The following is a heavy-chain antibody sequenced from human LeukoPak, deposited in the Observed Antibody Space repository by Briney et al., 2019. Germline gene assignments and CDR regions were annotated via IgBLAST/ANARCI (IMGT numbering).Heavy chain of an antibody. CDR2: IYYSGST. J-gene: IGHJ6*02. CDR1: GGSISSYY. V-gene: IGHV4-59*01. Sequence: SETLSLTCTVSGGSISSYYWSWIRQPPGKGLEWIGYIYYSGSTNYNPSLKSRVTISVDTSKNQFSLKQSSVTAADTAVYYCARNRGSYEYGDYYYYGMDVWGQGTTVTVSS. CDR3: ARNRGSYEYGDYYYYGMDV. D-gene: IGHD1-26*01.